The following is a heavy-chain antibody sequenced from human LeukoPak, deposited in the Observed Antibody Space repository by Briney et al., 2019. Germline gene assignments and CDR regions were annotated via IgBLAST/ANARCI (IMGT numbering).Heavy chain of an antibody. J-gene: IGHJ6*03. Sequence: PGGSLRLSCAASGFSFDDYGMSWVRQAPGKGLEWVANIKQDGSEKYYVDSVKGRFTISRDNAKNSLYLQMNSLRAEDTAVYYCASLAGLKSENDYYYYMDVWGKGTTVTVSS. D-gene: IGHD6-13*01. CDR1: GFSFDDYG. CDR2: IKQDGSEK. V-gene: IGHV3-7*01. CDR3: ASLAGLKSENDYYYYMDV.